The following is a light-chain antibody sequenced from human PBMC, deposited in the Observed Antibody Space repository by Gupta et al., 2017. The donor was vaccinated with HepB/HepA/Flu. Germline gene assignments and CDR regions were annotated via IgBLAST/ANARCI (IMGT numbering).Light chain of an antibody. CDR1: QSVSSN. J-gene: IGKJ1*01. Sequence: EIVMTQSPATLSVSPGERATLSCRASQSVSSNLAWYQQKPGQAPRLLIYGASTRATGIPDRFSGSGSGTEFTLTISSLQSEDFAVYYWQQYNNLWTFGQGTKVEIK. CDR2: GAS. V-gene: IGKV3-15*01. CDR3: QQYNNLWT.